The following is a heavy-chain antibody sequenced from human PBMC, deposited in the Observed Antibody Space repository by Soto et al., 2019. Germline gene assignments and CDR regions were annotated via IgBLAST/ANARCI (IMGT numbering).Heavy chain of an antibody. CDR2: ISYDGKVA. J-gene: IGHJ4*02. Sequence: QVQLVESGGGVVQPGRSLRLSCAASGFTFSNYGMHWVRQAPGKGLEWVIVISYDGKVAYYADSVKGRFTISRDNYQNTLYLQWNSLRTEDTAMYYCAKEGPITNWYFDYWRQRTLVTVPS. V-gene: IGHV3-30*18. CDR3: AKEGPITNWYFDY. D-gene: IGHD1-1*01. CDR1: GFTFSNYG.